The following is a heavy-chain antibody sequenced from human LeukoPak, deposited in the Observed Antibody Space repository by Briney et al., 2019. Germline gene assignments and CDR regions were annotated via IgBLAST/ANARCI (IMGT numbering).Heavy chain of an antibody. CDR3: AKRSTTSRPYYFDY. CDR2: ITHNGGDT. D-gene: IGHD2-2*01. J-gene: IGHJ4*02. Sequence: GGSLRLSCAAAGFTFSSYAMSWVRQAPGEGLEWVSAITHNGGDTYHADSLKGRFTISRDNSKNTLYLQMNSLRAEDTAVYYCAKRSTTSRPYYFDYWGQGTLVTVSS. CDR1: GFTFSSYA. V-gene: IGHV3-23*01.